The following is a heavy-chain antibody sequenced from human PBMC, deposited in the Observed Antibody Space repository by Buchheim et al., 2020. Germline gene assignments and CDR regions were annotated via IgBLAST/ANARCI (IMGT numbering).Heavy chain of an antibody. J-gene: IGHJ5*02. D-gene: IGHD2-2*01. CDR2: INHSGST. CDR3: ARGLGYCSSTSCYDELGWFDP. CDR1: GGSFSGYY. Sequence: QVQLQQWGAGLLKPSETLSLTCAVYGGSFSGYYWSWIRQPPGKGLEWIGEINHSGSTNYNPSLKSRVTISVDTSKNHFSLKVSSVTAADTAVYYCARGLGYCSSTSCYDELGWFDPWGQGTL. V-gene: IGHV4-34*01.